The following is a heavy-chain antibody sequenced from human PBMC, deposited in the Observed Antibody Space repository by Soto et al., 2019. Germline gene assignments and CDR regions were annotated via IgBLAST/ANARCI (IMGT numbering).Heavy chain of an antibody. CDR3: ARDPSDCSSTSCWGYYALDV. V-gene: IGHV3-21*01. D-gene: IGHD2-2*01. Sequence: GGSLRLSCAASGFTFSTYSMYWVRQAPGKXLEWVSSISSSGTYIHYADSLKGRFTISRDNAKNSLYLQMISLRAEDTAVYYCARDPSDCSSTSCWGYYALDVWGQGTTVTVSS. CDR1: GFTFSTYS. J-gene: IGHJ6*02. CDR2: ISSSGTYI.